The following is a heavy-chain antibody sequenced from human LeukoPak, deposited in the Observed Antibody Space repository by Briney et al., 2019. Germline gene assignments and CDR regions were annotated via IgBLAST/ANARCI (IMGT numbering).Heavy chain of an antibody. D-gene: IGHD5-24*01. CDR3: ARALMLGDGYNHLYFDY. CDR1: GFTFSTYG. V-gene: IGHV3-33*01. J-gene: IGHJ4*02. CDR2: IWYDGTNK. Sequence: GRSLRLSCAASGFTFSTYGMHWVRQAPGKGLEWVAVIWYDGTNKYYADSVKGRFTISRDNSKNTLYLQMNSLRVEDTAVYYCARALMLGDGYNHLYFDYWGREPWSPSPQ.